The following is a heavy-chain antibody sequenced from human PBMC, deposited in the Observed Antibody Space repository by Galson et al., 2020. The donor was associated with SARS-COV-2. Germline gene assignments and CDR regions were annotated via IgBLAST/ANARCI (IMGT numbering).Heavy chain of an antibody. V-gene: IGHV3-30*18. CDR2: ISYDGSNK. J-gene: IGHJ6*04. Sequence: GGSLRLSCAASGFTFSSYGMHWVRQAPGKGLEWVAVISYDGSNKYYADSVKGRFTISRDNSKNTLYLQMNSLRAEDTAVYYCAKEDRRTYYYDSSGXXXMDVWGKGTTVTVSS. CDR3: AKEDRRTYYYDSSGXXXMDV. CDR1: GFTFSSYG. D-gene: IGHD3-22*01.